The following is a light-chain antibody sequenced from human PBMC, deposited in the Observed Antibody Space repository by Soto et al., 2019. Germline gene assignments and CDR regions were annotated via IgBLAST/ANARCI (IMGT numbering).Light chain of an antibody. J-gene: IGLJ1*01. V-gene: IGLV2-14*01. Sequence: QSVLTQPASVSGSPGQSITISCTGTSSDVGGYSYVSWFQQHPGKVPKLMIYDVTNRPSGVSNRFSASKSGNMASLTISGLQAEDEADYYCSSYAGSHNYVFGSGTKLTVL. CDR2: DVT. CDR3: SSYAGSHNYV. CDR1: SSDVGGYSY.